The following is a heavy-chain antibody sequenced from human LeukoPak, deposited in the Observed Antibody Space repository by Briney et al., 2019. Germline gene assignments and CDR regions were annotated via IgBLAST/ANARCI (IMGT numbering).Heavy chain of an antibody. CDR2: VSWNSGTI. CDR3: AKSYSSSSRYQPFDY. Sequence: GGSLRLYCAASGFTFDDYAMHWVRQVPGKGLEWVSGVSWNSGTIGYADSVKGRFTISRDNAKNSLYLQMNSLRAEDTALYYCAKSYSSSSRYQPFDYWGQGTLVTVSS. D-gene: IGHD6-6*01. V-gene: IGHV3-9*01. CDR1: GFTFDDYA. J-gene: IGHJ4*02.